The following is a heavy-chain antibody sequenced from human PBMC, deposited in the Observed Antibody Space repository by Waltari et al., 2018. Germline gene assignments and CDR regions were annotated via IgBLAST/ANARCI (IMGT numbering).Heavy chain of an antibody. CDR1: GYSISSGSY. CDR3: ARSYDFWSGYDY. J-gene: IGHJ4*02. Sequence: QVQLQESGPGLVKPSETLSLTCAVSGYSISSGSYWGWLRQPPGKGLEWIGSIYHSGSTYYNPSLKSRVTISVDTSKNQFSLKLSSVTAADTAVYYCARSYDFWSGYDYWGQGTLVTVSS. V-gene: IGHV4-38-2*01. CDR2: IYHSGST. D-gene: IGHD3-3*01.